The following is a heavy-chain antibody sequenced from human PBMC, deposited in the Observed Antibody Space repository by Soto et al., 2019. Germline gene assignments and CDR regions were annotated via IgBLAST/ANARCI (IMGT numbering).Heavy chain of an antibody. D-gene: IGHD6-6*01. V-gene: IGHV4-30-4*01. Sequence: PSETLSLTCTVSGGSISSGDYYWSWIRQPPGKGLEWIGYIYYSGSTYYNPSLKSRVTISVDTSKNQFSLKLSSVTAAATAVYYCARRAPIAARPGPYYYYAMDVSGQGNTVTVSS. CDR3: ARRAPIAARPGPYYYYAMDV. J-gene: IGHJ6*02. CDR2: IYYSGST. CDR1: GGSISSGDYY.